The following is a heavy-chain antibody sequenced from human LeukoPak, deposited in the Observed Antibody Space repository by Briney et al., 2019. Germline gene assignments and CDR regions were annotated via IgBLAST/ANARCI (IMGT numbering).Heavy chain of an antibody. CDR2: IYASGST. J-gene: IGHJ3*02. CDR3: ARDRNYYEASRPQLDAFDI. Sequence: SETPSLTCTVSGDSLTTNYWSWIRQPAGKGLEWIGRIYASGSTTYNPSLRSRVTMSADTSKYQFSLRLSSVTAADTGVYYCARDRNYYEASRPQLDAFDIWGQGTMVTVSS. D-gene: IGHD3-22*01. V-gene: IGHV4-4*07. CDR1: GDSLTTNY.